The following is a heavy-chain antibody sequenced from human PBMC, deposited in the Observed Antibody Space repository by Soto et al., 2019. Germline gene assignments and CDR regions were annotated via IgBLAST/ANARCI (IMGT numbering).Heavy chain of an antibody. CDR1: GYTFTSYG. D-gene: IGHD6-6*01. CDR2: ISAYNGNT. J-gene: IGHJ4*02. Sequence: ASVKVSCKASGYTFTSYGISWVRQAPGQGLEWMGWISAYNGNTNYAQKLQGRVTMTTDTSTSTAYMELRSLRSDDTAVYYCARTGEIAARPDEDTDSLSGVPYKPRYYFDYWGQGTLVTVSS. CDR3: ARTGEIAARPDEDTDSLSGVPYKPRYYFDY. V-gene: IGHV1-18*01.